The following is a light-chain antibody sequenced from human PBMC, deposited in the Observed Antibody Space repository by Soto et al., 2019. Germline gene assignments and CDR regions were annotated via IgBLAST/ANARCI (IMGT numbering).Light chain of an antibody. V-gene: IGKV1-27*01. J-gene: IGKJ3*01. Sequence: DIQMTQSPSSLSASVGDRVTITCRASQGIDNYLAWYQQKLGRVPKLLIYAASTLQSGVPARFSGSGSGTDFTLTISSLQPEDVATYYCQKYNNALHTFGPGTKVDIK. CDR2: AAS. CDR1: QGIDNY. CDR3: QKYNNALHT.